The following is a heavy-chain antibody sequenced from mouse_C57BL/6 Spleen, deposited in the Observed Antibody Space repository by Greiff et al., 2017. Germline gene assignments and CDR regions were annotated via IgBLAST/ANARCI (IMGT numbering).Heavy chain of an antibody. CDR2: INPNNGGT. J-gene: IGHJ2*01. CDR3: AVWYYFDY. CDR1: GYTFTDYY. V-gene: IGHV1-26*01. Sequence: EVQLQQSGPELVKPGASVKISCKASGYTFTDYYMNWVKQSHGKSLEWIGDINPNNGGTSYNQKFKGKATLTVDKSSSTAYMELRSLTSEDSAVYYCAVWYYFDYWGQGTTLTVSS. D-gene: IGHD2-10*02.